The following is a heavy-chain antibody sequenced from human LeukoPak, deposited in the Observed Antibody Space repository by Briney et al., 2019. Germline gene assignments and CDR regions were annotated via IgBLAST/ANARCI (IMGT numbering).Heavy chain of an antibody. D-gene: IGHD3-22*01. J-gene: IGHJ4*02. CDR2: IYYSGST. CDR1: GGSISSSSYY. V-gene: IGHV4-39*02. Sequence: PSETLSLTCTVSGGSISSSSYYWGWIRQPPGKGLEWIGSIYYSGSTYYNPSLKSRVTISVDTSKNQFSLKLSSVTAADTAVYYCARDLTDGYYDSSGYQDWGQGTLVTVSS. CDR3: ARDLTDGYYDSSGYQD.